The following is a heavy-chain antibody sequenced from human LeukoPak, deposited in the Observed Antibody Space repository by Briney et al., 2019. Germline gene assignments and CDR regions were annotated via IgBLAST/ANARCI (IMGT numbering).Heavy chain of an antibody. J-gene: IGHJ6*02. CDR2: ISSSGSNI. CDR1: GLTFSDYY. CDR3: ARDHLIYCSSTSCYIHYYYYGMDV. V-gene: IGHV3-11*01. D-gene: IGHD2-2*02. Sequence: GGSLRLSCAASGLTFSDYYMSWMRPAPGKELEGVSYISSSGSNIYYADSVKGRFTISRDNAKNSLYLQMNSLRAEDTAVYYCARDHLIYCSSTSCYIHYYYYGMDVWGQGTTVTVSS.